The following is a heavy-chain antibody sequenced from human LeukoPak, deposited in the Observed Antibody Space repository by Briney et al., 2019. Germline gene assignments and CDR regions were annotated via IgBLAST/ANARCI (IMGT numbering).Heavy chain of an antibody. CDR3: ARGGAYGDFTGVY. D-gene: IGHD4-17*01. CDR2: IIPIFGTA. V-gene: IGHV1-69*01. Sequence: ASVKVSCKAFGGTFSSYAISWVRQAPGQGLEWMGGIIPIFGTANYAQKFQGRVTITADESTSTAYMELSSLRSEDTAAYYCARGGAYGDFTGVYWGQGTLVTVSS. CDR1: GGTFSSYA. J-gene: IGHJ4*02.